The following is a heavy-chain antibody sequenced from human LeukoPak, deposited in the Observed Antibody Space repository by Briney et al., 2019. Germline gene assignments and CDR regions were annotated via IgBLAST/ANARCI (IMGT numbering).Heavy chain of an antibody. J-gene: IGHJ4*02. CDR1: GYSFTSHS. D-gene: IGHD3-10*01. V-gene: IGHV5-51*01. CDR3: ARLRWPRGGRSSFDY. Sequence: GESLNISCKGSGYSFTSHSIGWVRQMPGKGLEWMGIVNPDDSDTIYSPSFQGQVTISADESITTAYLQWSSLKASDTAMYYCARLRWPRGGRSSFDYWGQGALVTVSS. CDR2: VNPDDSDT.